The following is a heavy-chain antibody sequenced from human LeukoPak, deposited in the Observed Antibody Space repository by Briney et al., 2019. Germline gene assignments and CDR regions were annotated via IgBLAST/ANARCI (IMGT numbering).Heavy chain of an antibody. CDR3: ARGRIQLWKFYYYYGMDV. D-gene: IGHD5-18*01. J-gene: IGHJ6*02. Sequence: GGSLRLSCAASGFTFSSYWMHWVRQAPGKGLVWVSRINSDGSSTSYVDSVKGRFTISRDNAKNTLYLQMNSLRAEDTAVYYCARGRIQLWKFYYYYGMDVWGQGTTVTVSS. CDR1: GFTFSSYW. V-gene: IGHV3-74*01. CDR2: INSDGSST.